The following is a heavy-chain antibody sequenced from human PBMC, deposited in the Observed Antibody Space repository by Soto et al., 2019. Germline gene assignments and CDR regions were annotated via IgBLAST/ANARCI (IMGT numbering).Heavy chain of an antibody. CDR2: ISYDGNNK. CDR1: GFTFNNYG. CDR3: AKDRYGSGSYYTPAYYGMDV. J-gene: IGHJ6*02. Sequence: GGSLRLSCAASGFTFNNYGVHWVRQPPGKGLEWVAGISYDGNNKYYGDSVKGRFTISRDDSKNTLFLQMNNLRTEDTAVYYCAKDRYGSGSYYTPAYYGMDVWGQGTTVTVSS. V-gene: IGHV3-30*18. D-gene: IGHD3-10*01.